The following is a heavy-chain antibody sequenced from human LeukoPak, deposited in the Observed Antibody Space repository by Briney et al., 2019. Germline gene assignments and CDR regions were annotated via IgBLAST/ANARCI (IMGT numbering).Heavy chain of an antibody. V-gene: IGHV3-23*01. CDR3: ANLFSPAPPATFDY. CDR2: ISGSGGST. J-gene: IGHJ4*02. D-gene: IGHD2-15*01. CDR1: GFTFNNYA. Sequence: PGRSLRLSCAASGFTFNNYAMGWVRQAPGKGLEWVSAISGSGGSTYYADSVKGRFTISRDNSKNTLYLQMNSLRAEDTAVYYCANLFSPAPPATFDYWGQGTLVTVSS.